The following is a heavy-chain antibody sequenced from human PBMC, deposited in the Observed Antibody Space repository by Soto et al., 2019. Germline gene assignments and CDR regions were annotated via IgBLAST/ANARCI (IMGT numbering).Heavy chain of an antibody. Sequence: QGQLVQSGGEVKKPGASVKVSCKASGYTFTRYGISWVRQAPGQGLEWMGWISGYNGDTKYAQKFQGRVTMTVDTPTTTAYMERRSLTSDDRAVYYCAKNGQPPYYYDGMDVWGQGTTVTVSS. CDR2: ISGYNGDT. CDR1: GYTFTRYG. J-gene: IGHJ6*02. CDR3: AKNGQPPYYYDGMDV. D-gene: IGHD2-8*01. V-gene: IGHV1-18*01.